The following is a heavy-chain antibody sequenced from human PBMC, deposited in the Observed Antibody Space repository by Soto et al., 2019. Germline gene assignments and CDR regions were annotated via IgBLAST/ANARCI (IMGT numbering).Heavy chain of an antibody. CDR1: GFTFSVYS. Sequence: EVQLVESGGDLVQRGGSLRLSWLASGFTFSVYSMNWVRQAPGKGLEWFSYITSDTKTIKYADSVKGRFTISRDNAKNSVYLQMNSLRDEDTAVYYCARSVEGHFDYWGQGTVVTVSS. CDR3: ARSVEGHFDY. D-gene: IGHD6-19*01. V-gene: IGHV3-48*02. J-gene: IGHJ4*02. CDR2: ITSDTKTI.